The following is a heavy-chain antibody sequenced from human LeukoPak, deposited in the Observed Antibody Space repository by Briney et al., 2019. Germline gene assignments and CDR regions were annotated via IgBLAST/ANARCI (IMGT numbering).Heavy chain of an antibody. CDR3: ANGQQLAPFDY. Sequence: GGSLRLSCAASGFTFSSYAMSWVRQAPGKGREWVSAISGSGGSTYYADSVKGRFTISRDNSKNTLYLQMNSLRAEDTAVYYCANGQQLAPFDYWGQGTLVTVSS. CDR1: GFTFSSYA. D-gene: IGHD6-13*01. J-gene: IGHJ4*02. CDR2: ISGSGGST. V-gene: IGHV3-23*01.